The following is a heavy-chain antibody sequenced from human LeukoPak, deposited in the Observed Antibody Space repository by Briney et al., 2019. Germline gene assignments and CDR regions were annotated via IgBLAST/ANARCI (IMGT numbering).Heavy chain of an antibody. CDR3: ARDPYSGTYGDTYYYYMDV. D-gene: IGHD1-26*01. J-gene: IGHJ6*03. CDR1: GFTFNSYA. CDR2: ISSSSNVI. V-gene: IGHV3-48*01. Sequence: GGSLRLSCAASGFTFNSYAFNWVRQAPGKGLEWVSYISSSSNVIYYTDSVKGRFTISRDNARNLLYLQMNSLRAEDTAVYYCARDPYSGTYGDTYYYYMDVWGKGTTVTISS.